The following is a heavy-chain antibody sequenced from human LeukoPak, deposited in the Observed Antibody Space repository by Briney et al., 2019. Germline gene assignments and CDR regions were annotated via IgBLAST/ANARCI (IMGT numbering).Heavy chain of an antibody. V-gene: IGHV3-21*01. J-gene: IGHJ5*02. CDR2: ISSSSSYI. D-gene: IGHD6-25*01. CDR1: GFTFSSYS. Sequence: AGGSLRLSCAASGFTFSSYSMNWVRQAPGKGLEWVSSISSSSSYIYYADSVKGRFTISRDNAKNSLYLQMSSPRAEDTAVYYCARHIAAYNWFDPWGQGTLVTVSS. CDR3: ARHIAAYNWFDP.